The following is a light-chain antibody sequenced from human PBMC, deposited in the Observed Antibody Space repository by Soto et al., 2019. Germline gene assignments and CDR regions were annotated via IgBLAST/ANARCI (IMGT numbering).Light chain of an antibody. CDR2: AAS. CDR3: QQSYSTPRT. CDR1: QSISSY. Sequence: DIQMTQSPSSLSASVGDRVTITCRASQSISSYLHWYQQKPGKAPKLLIYAASSLQSGVPSRFSGNGSGTDFTLTISSLQPEDFATYYCQQSYSTPRTFGQGTKVEIK. V-gene: IGKV1-39*01. J-gene: IGKJ1*01.